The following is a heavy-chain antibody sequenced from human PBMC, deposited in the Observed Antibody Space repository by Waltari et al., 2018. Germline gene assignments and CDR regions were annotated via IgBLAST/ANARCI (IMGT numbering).Heavy chain of an antibody. V-gene: IGHV4-59*01. CDR2: TYYSGST. CDR1: GGSISSYY. CDR3: ARDRGGSTGSYYYGMDV. J-gene: IGHJ6*02. D-gene: IGHD3-16*01. Sequence: QVQLQESGPGLVKPSETLSLTCTVSGGSISSYYWSWIRTPPGKGLEWIGYTYYSGSTNYNPSLKSRVTISVDTSKNQFSLKLSSVTAADTAVYYCARDRGGSTGSYYYGMDVWGQGTTVTVSS.